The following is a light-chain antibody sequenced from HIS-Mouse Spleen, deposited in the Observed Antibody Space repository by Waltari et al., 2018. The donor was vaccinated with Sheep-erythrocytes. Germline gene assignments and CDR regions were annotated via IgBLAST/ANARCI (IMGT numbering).Light chain of an antibody. J-gene: IGLJ3*02. V-gene: IGLV2-14*03. Sequence: QSALTQPASVSGSPGQSITISCTGTSSDVGGYNYVSWYPQHPGTAPKLMIYDVSNRPSGVSNRFSGSKSGNTASLTISGLQAEDEADYYCSSYTSSSTSWVFGGGTKLTVL. CDR3: SSYTSSSTSWV. CDR1: SSDVGGYNY. CDR2: DVS.